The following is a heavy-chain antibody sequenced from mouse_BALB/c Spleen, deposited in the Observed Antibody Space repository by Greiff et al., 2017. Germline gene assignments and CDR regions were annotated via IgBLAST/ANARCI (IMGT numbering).Heavy chain of an antibody. V-gene: IGHV1S81*02. CDR2: INPSNGGT. CDR3: TRTHYDGYYYYAMDY. CDR1: GYTFTSYY. Sequence: QVQLQQPGAELVKPGASVKLSCKASGYTFTSYYMYWVKQRPGQGLEWIGGINPSNGGTNFNEKFKSKATLTVDKSSSTAYMQLSSLTSDDSAVYYCTRTHYDGYYYYAMDYWGQGTSVTVSS. D-gene: IGHD2-3*01. J-gene: IGHJ4*01.